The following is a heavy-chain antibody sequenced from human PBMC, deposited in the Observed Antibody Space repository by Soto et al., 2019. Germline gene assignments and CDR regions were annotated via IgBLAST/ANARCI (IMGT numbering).Heavy chain of an antibody. Sequence: SETLSLTCTVSGGSISSSSYYWGWIRQPPGKGLEWIGSIYYSGSTYYNPSLKSRVTISVDTSKNQFSLKLSSVTAADTTVYYCARHLSDYYDFWSGYFPANWFDPWGQGTLVTVSS. CDR3: ARHLSDYYDFWSGYFPANWFDP. V-gene: IGHV4-39*01. CDR1: GGSISSSSYY. CDR2: IYYSGST. J-gene: IGHJ5*02. D-gene: IGHD3-3*01.